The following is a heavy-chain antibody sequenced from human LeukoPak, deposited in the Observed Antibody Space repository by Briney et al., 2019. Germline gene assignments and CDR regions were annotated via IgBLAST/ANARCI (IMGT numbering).Heavy chain of an antibody. CDR3: VKDPRDTYGTNWFVS. Sequence: PGGSLRLSCVASGFSFGNYAMSWVRQAPGKGLQRVSQISGTGGATWYAGFARDRFTISRDNPKKTLYLQMSGLRVEDTAMYYCVKDPRDTYGTNWFVSWGQGTLLIVSS. V-gene: IGHV3-23*01. CDR2: ISGTGGAT. CDR1: GFSFGNYA. J-gene: IGHJ5*01. D-gene: IGHD2-21*01.